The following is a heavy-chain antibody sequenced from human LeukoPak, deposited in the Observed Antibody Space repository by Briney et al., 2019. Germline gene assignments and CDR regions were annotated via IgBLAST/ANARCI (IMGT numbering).Heavy chain of an antibody. Sequence: ASVKVSCKASGYTFTSYGISWVRQAPGQGLEGMGWISAYNGNTNYAQKLQGRVTMTTDTSTSTAYMELRSLRSDDTAVYYCARPYYDSSAPPYDYWGQGTLVTVSS. CDR2: ISAYNGNT. CDR1: GYTFTSYG. D-gene: IGHD3-22*01. V-gene: IGHV1-18*01. J-gene: IGHJ4*02. CDR3: ARPYYDSSAPPYDY.